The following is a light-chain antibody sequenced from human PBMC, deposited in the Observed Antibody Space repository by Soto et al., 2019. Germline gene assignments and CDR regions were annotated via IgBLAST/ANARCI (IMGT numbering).Light chain of an antibody. J-gene: IGLJ1*01. Sequence: QSALTQPASVSGSPGQSITISCTGTSSDIGGYNYVSWYQQHPGKAPKLMIYDVSNRPSGVSNRFSGSKSGNTASLTISGLQAEDEADYYCSSYTSSRSYGFGTGTSSPS. V-gene: IGLV2-14*01. CDR2: DVS. CDR1: SSDIGGYNY. CDR3: SSYTSSRSYG.